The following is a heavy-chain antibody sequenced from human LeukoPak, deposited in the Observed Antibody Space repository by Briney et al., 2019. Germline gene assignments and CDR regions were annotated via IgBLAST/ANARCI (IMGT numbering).Heavy chain of an antibody. CDR1: GYTLTELS. CDR3: ATHFYDSSGYYYLNFDY. V-gene: IGHV1-24*01. J-gene: IGHJ4*02. Sequence: ASVKVSCKVSGYTLTELSMHWVRQAPGKGLEWMGGFDPEDGETIYAQKFQGRVTMTEDTSTDTAYMELSSLRSEDTAVYYCATHFYDSSGYYYLNFDYWGQGTLVTVSS. D-gene: IGHD3-22*01. CDR2: FDPEDGET.